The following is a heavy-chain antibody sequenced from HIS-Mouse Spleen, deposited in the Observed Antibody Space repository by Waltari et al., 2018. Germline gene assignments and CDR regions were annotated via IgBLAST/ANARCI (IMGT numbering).Heavy chain of an antibody. CDR1: GGSISSSSYY. CDR3: ARGRRYYGSGSYGSFDY. Sequence: QLRLQESGPGLVKPSETLSLTCTVSGGSISSSSYYWGWIRQPPGKGLEWIGSIYYSGSTYYNPSLKSRVTISVDTSKNQFSLKLSSVTAADTAVYYCARGRRYYGSGSYGSFDYWGQGTLVTVSA. J-gene: IGHJ4*02. CDR2: IYYSGST. V-gene: IGHV4-39*07. D-gene: IGHD3-10*01.